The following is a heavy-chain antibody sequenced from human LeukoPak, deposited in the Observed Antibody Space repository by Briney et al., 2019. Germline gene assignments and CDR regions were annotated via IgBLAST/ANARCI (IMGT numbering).Heavy chain of an antibody. J-gene: IGHJ3*02. D-gene: IGHD3-22*01. CDR1: GYTFTSYG. CDR3: ARVHVEAMIVVARLGAFDI. V-gene: IGHV1-18*01. Sequence: GASVKVSCKASGYTFTSYGISWVRQAPGQGLEWMGWISAYNGNTNYAQKLQGRVTMTTDTSTSTAYMELRSLRSDDTAVYYCARVHVEAMIVVARLGAFDIWGQGTMVTVSS. CDR2: ISAYNGNT.